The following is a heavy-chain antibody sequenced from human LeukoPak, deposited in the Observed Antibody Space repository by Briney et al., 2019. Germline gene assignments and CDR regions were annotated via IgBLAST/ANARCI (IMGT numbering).Heavy chain of an antibody. Sequence: ASVKVSCKASGYTFTSNYIHWVRQAPGQGLEWMGMIYPRDGSTSYAQKFQGRVTMTRDTSTSTVYMELSGLRSEDTAVYYCARDVSYYYGMDVWGQGTTVTVSS. CDR3: ARDVSYYYGMDV. J-gene: IGHJ6*02. CDR1: GYTFTSNY. CDR2: IYPRDGST. V-gene: IGHV1-46*01.